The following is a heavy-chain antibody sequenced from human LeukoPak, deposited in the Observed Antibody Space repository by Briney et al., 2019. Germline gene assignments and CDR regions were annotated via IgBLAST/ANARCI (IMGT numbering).Heavy chain of an antibody. J-gene: IGHJ5*02. V-gene: IGHV1-69*05. CDR1: GGTFSSYA. D-gene: IGHD3-3*01. CDR2: IIPIFGTA. CDR3: ARGAGFFEWLSPDTIHVCFDP. Sequence: ASVKVSCKASGGTFSSYAISWVLQAPGQGLQWMGRIIPIFGTANYAQKFQGRVTMTRDTSISTAYMELSRLRSDDTAVDYCARGAGFFEWLSPDTIHVCFDPWGQGTLVTVSS.